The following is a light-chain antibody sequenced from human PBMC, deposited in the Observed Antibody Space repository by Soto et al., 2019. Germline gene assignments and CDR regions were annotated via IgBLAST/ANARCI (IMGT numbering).Light chain of an antibody. J-gene: IGKJ5*01. CDR3: QQRSNWPPEIT. V-gene: IGKV3D-20*02. CDR2: GAS. Sequence: EVVLTQSPGSLSLSPGERATLSCRASQSVMSNYLSWYQQKPGQPPRLLIYGASSRATGIPARFSGSGSGTDFTLTVSSLEPEDFALYYCQQRSNWPPEITFGQGTRLEIK. CDR1: QSVMSNY.